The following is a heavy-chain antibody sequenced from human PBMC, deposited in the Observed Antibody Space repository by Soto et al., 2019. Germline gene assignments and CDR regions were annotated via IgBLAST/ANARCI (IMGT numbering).Heavy chain of an antibody. CDR2: IDPSDSYT. CDR3: ARSGLDIAAAGTPYYGMDV. V-gene: IGHV5-10-1*01. CDR1: GYSFTSYW. J-gene: IGHJ6*02. Sequence: HGESLKISCKGSGYSFTSYWISWVRQMPGKGLEWMGRIDPSDSYTNYSPSFQGHVTISADKSISTAYLQWSSLKASDTAMYYCARSGLDIAAAGTPYYGMDVWGQGTTVTGLL. D-gene: IGHD6-13*01.